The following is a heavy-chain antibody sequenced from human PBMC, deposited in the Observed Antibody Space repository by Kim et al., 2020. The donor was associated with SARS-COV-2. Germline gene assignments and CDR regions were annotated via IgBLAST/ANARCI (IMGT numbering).Heavy chain of an antibody. V-gene: IGHV1-18*01. D-gene: IGHD6-19*01. CDR3: ARDLSWQWLFTRELYFDY. CDR2: ISAYNGNT. J-gene: IGHJ4*02. CDR1: GYTFTSYG. Sequence: ASVKVSCKASGYTFTSYGISWVRQAPGQGLEWMGWISAYNGNTNYAQKLQGRVTMTTDTSTSTAYMELRSLRSDDTAVYYCARDLSWQWLFTRELYFDYWGQGTLVTVSS.